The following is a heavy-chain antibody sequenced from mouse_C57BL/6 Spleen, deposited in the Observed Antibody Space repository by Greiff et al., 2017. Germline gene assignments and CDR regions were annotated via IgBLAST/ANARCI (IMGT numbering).Heavy chain of an antibody. CDR1: GYTFTSYG. J-gene: IGHJ3*01. Sequence: QVQLQQSGAELARPGASVKLSCTASGYTFTSYGISWVKQRTGQGLEWIGEIYPRSGNTYYNEKFKGKATLTADKSSSTAYMELRSLTSEDSAVYFCAEELGRAYWGQGTLVTVSA. D-gene: IGHD4-1*01. V-gene: IGHV1-81*01. CDR3: AEELGRAY. CDR2: IYPRSGNT.